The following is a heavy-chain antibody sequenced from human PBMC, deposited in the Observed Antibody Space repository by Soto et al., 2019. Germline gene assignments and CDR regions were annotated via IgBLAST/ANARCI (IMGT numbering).Heavy chain of an antibody. D-gene: IGHD2-21*01. Sequence: QVQLVQSGAEVKKPGSSVKVSCKDSGGTFSTYSMFWVRQAPGQGLEWMGRIIPMLGIANHAQRFQDRVTMTADKATATAHMELSSLRSEDPALYDCTIGSWSGEVFDIWGQGTMVTVSS. J-gene: IGHJ3*02. V-gene: IGHV1-69*02. CDR3: TIGSWSGEVFDI. CDR2: IIPMLGIA. CDR1: GGTFSTYS.